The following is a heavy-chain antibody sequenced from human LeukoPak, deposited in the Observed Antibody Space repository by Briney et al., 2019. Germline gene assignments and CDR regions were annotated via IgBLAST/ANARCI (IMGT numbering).Heavy chain of an antibody. CDR2: INHCGST. D-gene: IGHD3-9*01. V-gene: IGHV4-34*01. CDR1: VGSFSGYY. J-gene: IGHJ4*02. Sequence: PTETLSLTCAFYVGSFSGYYWSWLRQPPGKGLEWIGEINHCGSTHYIPSLKSRVTISVDTSKNQFPLKLSSVTAADTAVYYCARGAVLRYFDWFRFQIEYYFDYWGQGTLVTVST. CDR3: ARGAVLRYFDWFRFQIEYYFDY.